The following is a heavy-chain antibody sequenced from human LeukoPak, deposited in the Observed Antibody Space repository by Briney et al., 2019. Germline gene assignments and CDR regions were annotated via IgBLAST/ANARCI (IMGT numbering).Heavy chain of an antibody. CDR1: GGSISSYY. J-gene: IGHJ4*02. D-gene: IGHD3-3*01. CDR2: IYYSGST. V-gene: IGHV4-59*01. Sequence: SETLSLTCTVSGGSISSYYWNWIRQPPGKGLEWIGYIYYSGSTNYNPSLKSRVTISVDTSKNQFSLKLSSVTAADTAVYYCARINYDFWSGSSLDYWGQGTLVTVSS. CDR3: ARINYDFWSGSSLDY.